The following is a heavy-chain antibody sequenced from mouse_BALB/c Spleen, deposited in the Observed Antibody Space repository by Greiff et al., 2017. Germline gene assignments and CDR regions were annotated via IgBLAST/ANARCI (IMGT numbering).Heavy chain of an antibody. CDR1: GFSLTSYG. CDR3: ARNPVIYYGNYVDYAMDY. CDR2: IWSGGST. Sequence: VQLQQSGPGLVQPSQSLSITCTVSGFSLTSYGVHWVRQSPGKGLEWLGVIWSGGSTDYNAAIISRLSISKDNSKSQVFFKMNSLQANDTAIYYCARNPVIYYGNYVDYAMDYWGQGTSVTVSS. V-gene: IGHV2-2*02. D-gene: IGHD2-1*01. J-gene: IGHJ4*01.